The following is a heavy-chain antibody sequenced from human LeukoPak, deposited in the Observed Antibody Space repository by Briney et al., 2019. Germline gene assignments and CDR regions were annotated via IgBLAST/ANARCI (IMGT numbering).Heavy chain of an antibody. CDR2: IYPGDSDI. V-gene: IGHV5-51*01. J-gene: IGHJ3*02. Sequence: GESLKISCKGSGYSFTSYWIDWVRQMPGKGLEWMGIIYPGDSDIRYSPSFQGQVTISADKSISTAYLQWSSLTASDTAMYYCARHRLNWNYDAFDIWGQGTMVTVSS. D-gene: IGHD1-7*01. CDR1: GYSFTSYW. CDR3: ARHRLNWNYDAFDI.